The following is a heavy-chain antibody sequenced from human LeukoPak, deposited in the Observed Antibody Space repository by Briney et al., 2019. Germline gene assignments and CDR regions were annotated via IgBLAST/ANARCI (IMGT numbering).Heavy chain of an antibody. D-gene: IGHD2-15*01. V-gene: IGHV1-69*01. Sequence: SVKVSCKASGGTFSSYAISWARQAPGQGLEWMGGIIPIFGTANYAQKFQGRVTITADESTSTAYMELSSLRSEDTAVYYCARDKPLGYCSGGSCLRAFDYWGQGTLVTVSS. CDR2: IIPIFGTA. CDR3: ARDKPLGYCSGGSCLRAFDY. CDR1: GGTFSSYA. J-gene: IGHJ4*02.